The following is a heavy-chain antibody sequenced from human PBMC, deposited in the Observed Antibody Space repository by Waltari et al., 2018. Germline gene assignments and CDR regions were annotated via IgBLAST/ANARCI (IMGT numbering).Heavy chain of an antibody. CDR3: ARVRGDYAGYYYYYGMDV. D-gene: IGHD4-17*01. Sequence: EVQLVESGGGLVKPGGSLRLSCAASGFTFSSYSMNWVRQAPGKGLEWVSSISSSSSYIYYADSVKGRFTIARDNDKNSLYLQMNSLRAEDTAVYYCARVRGDYAGYYYYYGMDVWGQGTTVTVSS. J-gene: IGHJ6*02. CDR1: GFTFSSYS. CDR2: ISSSSSYI. V-gene: IGHV3-21*01.